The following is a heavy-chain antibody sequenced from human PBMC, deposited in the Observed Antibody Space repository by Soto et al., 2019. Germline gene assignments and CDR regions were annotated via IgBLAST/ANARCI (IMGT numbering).Heavy chain of an antibody. CDR2: INHSGST. Sequence: QVQLQQWGAGLLKPSETLSLTCAVYGGSFSGYYWSWIRQPPGKGLEWIGEINHSGSTNYIPSLKSRVTISVDTSKNQFSLKLSSVTAADTAVYYCARGERYCTNGVCYEIDYWGQGTLVTVSS. CDR3: ARGERYCTNGVCYEIDY. V-gene: IGHV4-34*01. J-gene: IGHJ4*02. D-gene: IGHD2-8*01. CDR1: GGSFSGYY.